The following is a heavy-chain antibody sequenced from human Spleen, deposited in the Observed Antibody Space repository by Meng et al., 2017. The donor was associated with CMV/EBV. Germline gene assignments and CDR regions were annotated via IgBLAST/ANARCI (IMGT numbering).Heavy chain of an antibody. CDR2: ITWNSAYI. D-gene: IGHD3-3*01. J-gene: IGHJ6*02. CDR1: GFITDDYA. Sequence: GGSLRLSCAASGFITDDYAMHWVRQAPGKGLEWVSGITWNSAYIGYADSVKGRFTISRDKMKNSVYLQMNSLRAEDTAVYFCARGTYDFWSGYNNFWRGYLPHGMDVWGQGTTVTVSS. CDR3: ARGTYDFWSGYNNFWRGYLPHGMDV. V-gene: IGHV3-9*02.